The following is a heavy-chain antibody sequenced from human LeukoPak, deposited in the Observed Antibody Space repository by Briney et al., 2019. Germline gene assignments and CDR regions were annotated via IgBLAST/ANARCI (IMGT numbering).Heavy chain of an antibody. CDR1: RFAFSSYG. J-gene: IGHJ1*01. CDR2: ISNDGTNK. D-gene: IGHD3-16*01. V-gene: IGHV3-30*18. Sequence: PGWSLTLDCAASRFAFSSYGVHWVRQAPGKRMEWVAVISNDGTNKYYADSVKGRFTFSRDNSKTTLYLQMNSLRTEDTAVYYREKESNMTVSETLYMMHRGQGFMVTVS. CDR3: EKESNMTVSETLYMMH.